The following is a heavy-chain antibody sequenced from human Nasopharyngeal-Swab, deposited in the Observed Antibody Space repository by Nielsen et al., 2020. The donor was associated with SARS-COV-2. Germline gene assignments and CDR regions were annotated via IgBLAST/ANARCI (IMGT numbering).Heavy chain of an antibody. J-gene: IGHJ5*02. Sequence: RQAPGKGLEWIGSIYYSGSTYYNPSLKSRVTISVDTSKNQFSLKLSSVTAADTAVYYCARGRYSSSWYGVRNWFDPWGQGTLVTVSS. D-gene: IGHD6-13*01. V-gene: IGHV4-39*07. CDR2: IYYSGST. CDR3: ARGRYSSSWYGVRNWFDP.